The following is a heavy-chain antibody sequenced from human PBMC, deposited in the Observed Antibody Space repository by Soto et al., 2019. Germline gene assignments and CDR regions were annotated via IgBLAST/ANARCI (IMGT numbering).Heavy chain of an antibody. V-gene: IGHV1-18*01. CDR2: ISAYNSNT. J-gene: IGHJ4*02. CDR3: ARDLPPLDY. CDR1: GYTFTSYY. Sequence: QVQLVQSGAEVKKPGASVKVSCKASGYTFTSYYITWVRQAPGQGLEWMGWISAYNSNTNYAQKLQGTVTMTTDTTTSTAYMELRSLTSDDTGVYYCARDLPPLDYWGQGTLVTVSS.